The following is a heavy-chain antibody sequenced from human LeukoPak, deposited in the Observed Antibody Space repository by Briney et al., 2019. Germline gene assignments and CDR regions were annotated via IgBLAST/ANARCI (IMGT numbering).Heavy chain of an antibody. CDR2: ISVYNGNT. CDR3: ARGAFGDGDY. J-gene: IGHJ4*02. CDR1: GYTFTSYY. D-gene: IGHD3-10*01. Sequence: RASVKVSCKASGYTFTSYYIHWVRQAPGQGLEWMGWISVYNGNTNYAQKLQGRVTMTTDTSTSTVYMELRSLRSDDTAVYYCARGAFGDGDYWGQGTLVTVSS. V-gene: IGHV1-18*01.